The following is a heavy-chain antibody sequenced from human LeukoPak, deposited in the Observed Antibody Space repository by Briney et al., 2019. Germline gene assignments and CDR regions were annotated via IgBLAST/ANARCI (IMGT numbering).Heavy chain of an antibody. Sequence: PSQTLSLTCTVSGDSINSGNYFWSWIRQHPGKGLEWIGYIYFSGSTYYNPSLKSRVTISVDTSKNQFSLKLSSVTAADTAVYYCARDDGDYNYWGQGTLVTVSS. D-gene: IGHD4-17*01. CDR3: ARDDGDYNY. J-gene: IGHJ4*02. V-gene: IGHV4-31*03. CDR2: IYFSGST. CDR1: GDSINSGNYF.